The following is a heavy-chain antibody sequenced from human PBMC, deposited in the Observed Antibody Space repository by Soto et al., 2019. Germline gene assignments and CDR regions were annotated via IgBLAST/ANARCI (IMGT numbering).Heavy chain of an antibody. D-gene: IGHD2-15*01. CDR2: IDPSDSYT. J-gene: IGHJ6*02. CDR3: ARQTYCSGGSCRENYYYYYGMDV. CDR1: GYSFTSYW. V-gene: IGHV5-10-1*01. Sequence: GESLKISCKGSGYSFTSYWISWVRQMPGKGLEWMGRIDPSDSYTNYSPSFQGHVTISADKSISTAYLQWSSLKASDTAMYYCARQTYCSGGSCRENYYYYYGMDVWGQGTTVTVSS.